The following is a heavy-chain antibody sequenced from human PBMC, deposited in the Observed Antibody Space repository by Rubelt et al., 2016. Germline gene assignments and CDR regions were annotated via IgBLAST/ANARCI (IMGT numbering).Heavy chain of an antibody. Sequence: ETLSLTCTVSGGSVSSGSYYWSWIRQPPGKGLEWIGSIYYSGSTYYNASLKSRVTISVDTSKNQFSLKLSSVTAADTAVYYCARDRGSVLLWCGGGTARGFDDWGQGTLVTVSS. CDR3: ARDRGSVLLWCGGGTARGFDD. CDR1: GGSVSSGSYY. J-gene: IGHJ4*02. D-gene: IGHD3-10*01. CDR2: IYYSGST. V-gene: IGHV4-39*07.